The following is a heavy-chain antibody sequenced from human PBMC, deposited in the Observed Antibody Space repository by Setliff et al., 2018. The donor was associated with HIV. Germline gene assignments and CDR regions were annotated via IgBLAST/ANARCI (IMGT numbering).Heavy chain of an antibody. CDR2: INPSGGST. CDR3: ARAPGWNGINFGRYYYMDV. D-gene: IGHD3-10*01. J-gene: IGHJ6*03. CDR1: GYTFTSYY. Sequence: GASVKVSCKASGYTFTSYYMHWVRQAPGQGLEWMGIINPSGGSTSYAQKFQGRVTMTRDTSTSTVYMELSSLRSEDTAGYYCARAPGWNGINFGRYYYMDVWGKGTTVTVSS. V-gene: IGHV1-46*01.